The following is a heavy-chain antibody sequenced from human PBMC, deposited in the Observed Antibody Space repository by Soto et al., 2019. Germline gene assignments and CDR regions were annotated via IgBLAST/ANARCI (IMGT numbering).Heavy chain of an antibody. D-gene: IGHD4-17*01. CDR1: GFTLGTYW. V-gene: IGHV3-7*05. Sequence: EVQRVASGGGLIQPGASLRLSCVASGFTLGTYWMSWARQAPGKGLEWLASIKQDGSEEFSVDSVKGRFTISRDNAKNSLFLQLNSLRGEDTGLYYCARDRGNVYYGQESWGLDVWGQGTTVTVSS. J-gene: IGHJ6*02. CDR2: IKQDGSEE. CDR3: ARDRGNVYYGQESWGLDV.